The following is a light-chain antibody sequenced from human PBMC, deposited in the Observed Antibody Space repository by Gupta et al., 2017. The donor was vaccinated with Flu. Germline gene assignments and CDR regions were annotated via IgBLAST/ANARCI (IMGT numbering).Light chain of an antibody. J-gene: IGKJ1*01. Sequence: ISCRSSQSLVYSTEDTFLNWFHQRPGQSPRRLIYKVSNRDSGVPDRFGGSGSGTDFTLEISRVGAEDVGVYYCMQGTHWPWTFGQGTKVEIK. CDR2: KVS. CDR1: QSLVYSTEDTF. V-gene: IGKV2-30*01. CDR3: MQGTHWPWT.